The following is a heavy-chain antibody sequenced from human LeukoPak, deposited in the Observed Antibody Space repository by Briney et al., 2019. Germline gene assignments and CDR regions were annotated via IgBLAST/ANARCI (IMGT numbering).Heavy chain of an antibody. CDR2: ISWNSGSI. V-gene: IGHV3-9*03. D-gene: IGHD6-19*01. J-gene: IGHJ4*02. CDR3: ARGTGIAVADTEFDY. CDR1: GFTFDDYA. Sequence: PGGSLRLSCAASGFTFDDYAMHWVRQAPGKGLEWVSGISWNSGSIGYADSVEGRFTISRDNAKNSLYLQMNSLRAEDMALYYCARGTGIAVADTEFDYWGQGTLVTVSS.